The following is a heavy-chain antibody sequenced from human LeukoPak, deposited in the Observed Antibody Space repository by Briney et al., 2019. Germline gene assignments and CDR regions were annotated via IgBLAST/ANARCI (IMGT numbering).Heavy chain of an antibody. D-gene: IGHD6-6*01. CDR1: GGTFSSYA. CDR3: ARESSYEAGVDY. V-gene: IGHV1-46*01. Sequence: ASVKVSCKASGGTFSSYAISWVRQAPGQGLEWMGIINPSGGSTSYAQKFQGRVTMTRDTSTSTVYMELSSLRSEDTAVYYCARESSYEAGVDYWGQGTLVTVSS. CDR2: INPSGGST. J-gene: IGHJ4*02.